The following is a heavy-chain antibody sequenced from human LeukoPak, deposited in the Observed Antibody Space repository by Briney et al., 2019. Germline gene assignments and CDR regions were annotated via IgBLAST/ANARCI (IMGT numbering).Heavy chain of an antibody. D-gene: IGHD3-22*01. Sequence: GGSLRLSCAASGFTFSSYSMNWVRQAPGKGLEWVSSISSSSSYIYYADSVKGRFTISRDNAKNSLYLQMNSLRAEDTAVYYCARDRYYYYDSSGYHDYWGQGTLVTVSS. CDR1: GFTFSSYS. J-gene: IGHJ4*02. V-gene: IGHV3-21*01. CDR2: ISSSSSYI. CDR3: ARDRYYYYDSSGYHDY.